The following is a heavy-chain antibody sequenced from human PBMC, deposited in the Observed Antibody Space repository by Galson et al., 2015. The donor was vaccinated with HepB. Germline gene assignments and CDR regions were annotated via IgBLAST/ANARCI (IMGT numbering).Heavy chain of an antibody. J-gene: IGHJ6*02. D-gene: IGHD3-16*02. Sequence: SLRLSCAASGFTFSSYWMHWVRQAPGKGLVWVSRINSDGSSTSYADSVKGRFTISRDNAKNTLYLQMNSLRAEDTAVYYCASPTHAVWGSYRFRGYYGMDVWGQGTTVTVSS. CDR1: GFTFSSYW. V-gene: IGHV3-74*01. CDR3: ASPTHAVWGSYRFRGYYGMDV. CDR2: INSDGSST.